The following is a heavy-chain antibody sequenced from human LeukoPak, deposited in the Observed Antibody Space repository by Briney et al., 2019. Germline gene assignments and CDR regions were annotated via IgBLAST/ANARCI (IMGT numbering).Heavy chain of an antibody. CDR1: EFIFKKYA. J-gene: IGHJ6*03. CDR2: ISASGDFT. CDR3: ARGDSSSWYGYSYYYMDV. D-gene: IGHD6-13*01. Sequence: GGSLRLSCAVSEFIFKKYAMNWVRQAPGKGLEWVSSISASGDFTYDADSVKDRFTISRDNSENTLFLQMNNLRAEDTAFYYCARGDSSSWYGYSYYYMDVWGKGTTVSISS. V-gene: IGHV3-23*01.